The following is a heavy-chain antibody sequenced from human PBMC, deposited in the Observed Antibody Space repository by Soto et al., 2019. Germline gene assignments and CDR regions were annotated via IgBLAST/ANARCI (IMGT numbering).Heavy chain of an antibody. Sequence: SETLSLTCAVYGGSFSGYYWSWIRQPPGKGLEWIGEINHSGSTNYNPSLKSRVTISVDTSKNQFSLKLSSVTAADTAVYYCARSYSGYYFDYWGQGTLVTVSS. J-gene: IGHJ4*02. CDR1: GGSFSGYY. V-gene: IGHV4-34*01. CDR2: INHSGST. CDR3: ARSYSGYYFDY. D-gene: IGHD5-12*01.